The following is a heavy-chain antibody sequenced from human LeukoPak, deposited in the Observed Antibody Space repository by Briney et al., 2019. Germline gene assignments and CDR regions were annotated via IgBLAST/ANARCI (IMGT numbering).Heavy chain of an antibody. CDR2: INPNSGGT. Sequence: ASVKVSCKASGYTFTGYYMHWVRQAPGQGLEWMGWINPNSGGTNYAQKFQGRVTMTRDTSISTAYMELSRLRSDDTAVYYCARCSSWYLGTNMDVWGKGTTVTVSS. CDR3: ARCSSWYLGTNMDV. V-gene: IGHV1-2*02. CDR1: GYTFTGYY. J-gene: IGHJ6*03. D-gene: IGHD6-13*01.